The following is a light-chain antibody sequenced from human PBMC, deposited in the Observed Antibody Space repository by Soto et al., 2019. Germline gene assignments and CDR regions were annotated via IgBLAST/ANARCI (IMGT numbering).Light chain of an antibody. CDR3: QKYNSYPYT. CDR2: DAS. V-gene: IGKV1-5*01. Sequence: DIQMTQSPSTLSASVGDRVTITCRASQSISSWLAWYQQKPGKAPKLLSYDASSLESGVPSRFSGSGSGTECTLTISSLQPDDFATYYCQKYNSYPYTFGQGTKLEIK. CDR1: QSISSW. J-gene: IGKJ2*01.